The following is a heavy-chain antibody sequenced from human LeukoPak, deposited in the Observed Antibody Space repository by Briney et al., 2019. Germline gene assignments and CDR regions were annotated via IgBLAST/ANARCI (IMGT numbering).Heavy chain of an antibody. CDR1: GFTVSSNS. V-gene: IGHV3-53*01. D-gene: IGHD4/OR15-4a*01. Sequence: GGSLRLSCTVSGFTVSSNSMSWVRQAPGKGLEWVSFIYSAGSTHYSDSVNGRFTISIDNSKNTLYLQMNSLRVEDTAVYYCARRAGAYSHPYDYWGQGTLVTVSS. CDR2: IYSAGST. CDR3: ARRAGAYSHPYDY. J-gene: IGHJ4*02.